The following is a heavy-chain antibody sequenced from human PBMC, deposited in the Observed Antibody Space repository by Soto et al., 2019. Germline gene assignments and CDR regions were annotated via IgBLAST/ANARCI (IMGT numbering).Heavy chain of an antibody. CDR1: GFIFSTYG. D-gene: IGHD2-8*02. V-gene: IGHV3-30*18. J-gene: IGHJ3*02. CDR2: ISYDGSNQ. Sequence: QVQLVESGGGVVQHGRSLRLSCAASGFIFSTYGMHWVRQAPGKGLEWVAVISYDGSNQYYEDSVKGRFTISRDNSKNTLYLQMNSRRVEDTAVYYCAKSWSGSHGAFDMWGQGTLVTVSA. CDR3: AKSWSGSHGAFDM.